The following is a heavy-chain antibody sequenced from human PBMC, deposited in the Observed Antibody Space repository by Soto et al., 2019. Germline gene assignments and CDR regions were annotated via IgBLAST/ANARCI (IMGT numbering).Heavy chain of an antibody. J-gene: IGHJ4*02. D-gene: IGHD3-16*01. CDR2: IYFNGNT. CDR1: AASFGKYY. CDR3: ASVTFGGIVLAH. V-gene: IGHV4-59*01. Sequence: SETLSLSCTVSAASFGKYYWTWIRQSPGKGLEWIGYIYFNGNTNYNPSLKRRVTMSIDTSKKQFSLNLSSVTAADTAVYYCASVTFGGIVLAHWGQGALVTVSS.